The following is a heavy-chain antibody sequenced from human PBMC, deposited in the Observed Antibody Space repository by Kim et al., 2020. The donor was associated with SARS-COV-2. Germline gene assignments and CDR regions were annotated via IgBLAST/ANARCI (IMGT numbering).Heavy chain of an antibody. CDR2: NK. J-gene: IGHJ5*02. V-gene: IGHV3-33*01. Sequence: NKYYADSVKGRFTISRDNSKNTLYLQMNSLRAEDTAVYYCARQAQNWFDPWGQGTLVTVSS. CDR3: ARQAQNWFDP.